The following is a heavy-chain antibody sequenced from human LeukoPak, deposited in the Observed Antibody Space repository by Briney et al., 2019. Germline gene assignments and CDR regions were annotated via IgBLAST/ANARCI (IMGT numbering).Heavy chain of an antibody. D-gene: IGHD3-16*01. CDR1: GYTFRNYY. CDR2: INPNNGGT. J-gene: IGHJ6*02. Sequence: ASVKVSCKVSGYTFRNYYMHRVRQAPGQGLEWMGWINPNNGGTNYAQKFQGRVTMTRDTSISTAYMEVSRLRPDDTAVYYCAGGGNVITNNLYGMDAWGQGTTVTVSS. V-gene: IGHV1-2*02. CDR3: AGGGNVITNNLYGMDA.